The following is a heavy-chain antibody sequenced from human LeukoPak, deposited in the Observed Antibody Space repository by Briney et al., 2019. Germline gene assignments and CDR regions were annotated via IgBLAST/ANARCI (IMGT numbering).Heavy chain of an antibody. Sequence: PGGSLRLSCAASGFIFSSYSMNWVRQAPGKGLEWVSSITSSSSYIYYADSVKGRFTISRDNAKNSLYLQMNSLRAEDTAVYYCARDLNYYGSGEGFDYWGQGTLVTVSS. V-gene: IGHV3-21*01. D-gene: IGHD3-10*01. CDR2: ITSSSSYI. J-gene: IGHJ4*02. CDR3: ARDLNYYGSGEGFDY. CDR1: GFIFSSYS.